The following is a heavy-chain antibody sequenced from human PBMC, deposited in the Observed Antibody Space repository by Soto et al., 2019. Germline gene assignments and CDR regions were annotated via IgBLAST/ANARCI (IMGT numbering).Heavy chain of an antibody. D-gene: IGHD7-27*01. J-gene: IGHJ4*02. V-gene: IGHV1-69*12. CDR2: VIPMFGTP. CDR3: XXXXXXGXGGDLGY. CDR1: GDTFSSYA. Sequence: QVQLVQSGAEVKKPGSSVKVSCKASGDTFSSYAITWVRQAPGQGLEWMGGVIPMFGTPNYAQKFQDRVTITADDSTNTAYMDLSSLRSDDTAVYYCXXXXXXGXGGDLGYWGQGTLVTVSS.